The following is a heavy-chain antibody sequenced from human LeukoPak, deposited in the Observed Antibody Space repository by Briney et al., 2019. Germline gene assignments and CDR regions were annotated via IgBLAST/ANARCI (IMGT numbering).Heavy chain of an antibody. CDR2: IKPDGSET. V-gene: IGHV3-7*01. CDR1: GFTFSSYW. J-gene: IGHJ5*02. CDR3: TRDAS. Sequence: GGSLRLSCAGSGFTFSSYWMGWVRQAPGKGLEWVASIKPDGSETSYVDSVRGRSTISRDNPKSSLYLQMNSLTAEDTAVYHCTRDASWGQGTLVTVSS.